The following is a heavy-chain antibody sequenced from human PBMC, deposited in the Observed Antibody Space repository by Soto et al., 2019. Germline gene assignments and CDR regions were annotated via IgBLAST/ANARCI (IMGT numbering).Heavy chain of an antibody. CDR3: ARSPSSGRAGWFDP. CDR2: IIPILGIA. V-gene: IGHV1-69*02. Sequence: QVQLVQSGAEVKKPGSSVKVSCKASGGTFSSYTISWVPQAPGQGLEWMGRIIPILGIANYAQKFQGRVTITADKSTSTAYMELSSLRSEDTAVYYCARSPSSGRAGWFDPWGQGTLVTVSS. CDR1: GGTFSSYT. J-gene: IGHJ5*02. D-gene: IGHD6-25*01.